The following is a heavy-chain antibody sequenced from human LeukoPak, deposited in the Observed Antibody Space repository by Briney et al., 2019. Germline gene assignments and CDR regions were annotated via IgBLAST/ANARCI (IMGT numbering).Heavy chain of an antibody. D-gene: IGHD3-16*02. CDR3: ARASMITFGGVIVFDY. CDR1: GGPISSSSYY. V-gene: IGHV4-39*07. J-gene: IGHJ4*02. Sequence: SETLSLTCTVSGGPISSSSYYWGWIRQPPGKGLEWIGEIYHSGSTNYNPPLKSRVTISVDKSKNQFSLKLSSVTAADTAVYYCARASMITFGGVIVFDYWGQGTLVTVSS. CDR2: IYHSGST.